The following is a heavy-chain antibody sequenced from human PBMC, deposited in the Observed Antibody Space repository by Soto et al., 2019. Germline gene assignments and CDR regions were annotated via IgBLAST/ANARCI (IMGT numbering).Heavy chain of an antibody. CDR2: IYYSGST. D-gene: IGHD2-21*02. CDR1: GGSISSSSYY. CDR3: SRHDSAKPFDY. Sequence: SETLSLTCTVSGGSISSSSYYWGWIRQPQGKGLEWIGSIYYSGSTYYNTSLKSRLTISVDTTKNQFSLKLSSVTAAVTVVFFFSRHDSAKPFDYWSQGSLVTVSS. V-gene: IGHV4-39*01. J-gene: IGHJ4*02.